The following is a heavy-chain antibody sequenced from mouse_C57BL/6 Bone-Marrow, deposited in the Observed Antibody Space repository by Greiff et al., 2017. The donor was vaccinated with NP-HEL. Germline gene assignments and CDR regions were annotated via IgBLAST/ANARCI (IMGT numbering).Heavy chain of an antibody. J-gene: IGHJ2*01. D-gene: IGHD1-1*01. CDR2: IYPRSGNI. CDR3: ARWGCITTVVALDY. CDR1: GYTFTSYG. V-gene: IGHV1-81*01. Sequence: QVQLQQSGAELARPGASVKLSCKASGYTFTSYGISWVKQRTGQGLEWIGEIYPRSGNIYYNEKFKGKATLTADKSSSTAYMELRSLTSEDSAVYFCARWGCITTVVALDYWGQGTTLTVSS.